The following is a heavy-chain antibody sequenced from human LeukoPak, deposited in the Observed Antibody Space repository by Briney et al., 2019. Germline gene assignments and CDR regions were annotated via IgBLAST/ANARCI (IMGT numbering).Heavy chain of an antibody. Sequence: PSEPLSLTCAVYGGSFSGYYWSWIRQPPGKGLEWIGEINHSGSTNYNPSLKSRVTISVDTSKNQFSLKLSSVTAADTAVYYCARVFQGGDGAFDIWGQGTMVTVSS. CDR1: GGSFSGYY. J-gene: IGHJ3*02. V-gene: IGHV4-34*01. CDR3: ARVFQGGDGAFDI. CDR2: INHSGST. D-gene: IGHD3-16*01.